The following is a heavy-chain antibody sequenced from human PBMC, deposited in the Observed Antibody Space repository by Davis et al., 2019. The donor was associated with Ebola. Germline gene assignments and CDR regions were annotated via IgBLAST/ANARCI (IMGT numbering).Heavy chain of an antibody. D-gene: IGHD6-6*01. CDR3: ARDGSNSYFDY. Sequence: GSLRLSCAASGFSISSHSMNWVRQAPGKGLACVSSIGSTTNFIYYEDSVKGRFTISRDNAKNSLYLQMNSLRAEDTAVYYCARDGSNSYFDYWGQGNLVTVSS. V-gene: IGHV3-21*01. J-gene: IGHJ4*02. CDR1: GFSISSHS. CDR2: IGSTTNFI.